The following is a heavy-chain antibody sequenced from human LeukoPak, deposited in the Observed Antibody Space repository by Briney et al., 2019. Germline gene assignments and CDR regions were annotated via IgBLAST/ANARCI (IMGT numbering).Heavy chain of an antibody. V-gene: IGHV1-8*01. CDR3: ARVPNSGPFDY. CDR2: MNPNSGNT. Sequence: ASVKVSCKASGYTFTSYDINWVRQATGQGLEWMGWMNPNSGNTGYAQKFQGRVTMTTDTSTSTAYMELRSLRSDDTAVYYCARVPNSGPFDYWGQGTLVTVSS. D-gene: IGHD1-26*01. CDR1: GYTFTSYD. J-gene: IGHJ4*02.